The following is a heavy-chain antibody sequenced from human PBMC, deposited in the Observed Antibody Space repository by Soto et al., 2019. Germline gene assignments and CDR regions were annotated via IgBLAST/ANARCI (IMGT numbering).Heavy chain of an antibody. CDR2: ISGSGGST. Sequence: PGGPLRLSCAASGFTFSSYAMSWVRQAPGKGLEWVSAISGSGGSTYYADSVKGRFTISRDNSKNTLYLQMNSLRAEDTAVYYCAKVGTYDSSGYYFPSTFDYWGQGTLVTVSS. CDR3: AKVGTYDSSGYYFPSTFDY. V-gene: IGHV3-23*01. D-gene: IGHD3-22*01. CDR1: GFTFSSYA. J-gene: IGHJ4*02.